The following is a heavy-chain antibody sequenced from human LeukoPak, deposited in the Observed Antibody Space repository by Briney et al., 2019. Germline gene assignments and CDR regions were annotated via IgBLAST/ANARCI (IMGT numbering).Heavy chain of an antibody. V-gene: IGHV7-4-1*02. CDR1: GYTFTSYA. J-gene: IGHJ3*02. D-gene: IGHD3-9*01. Sequence: ASVKVSCKASGYTFTSYAMNWVRQAPGQGLEWMGWSNTNTGNPTYAQGFTGRFVFSLDTSVSTAYLQISSLKAEDTAVYYCARGRGIRYFDWLPVDAFDIWGQGTMVTVSS. CDR3: ARGRGIRYFDWLPVDAFDI. CDR2: SNTNTGNP.